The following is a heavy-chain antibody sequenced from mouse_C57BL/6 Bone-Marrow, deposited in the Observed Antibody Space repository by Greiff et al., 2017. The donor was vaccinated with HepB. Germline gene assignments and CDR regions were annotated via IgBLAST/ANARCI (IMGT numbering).Heavy chain of an antibody. V-gene: IGHV1-63*01. Sequence: QVTLKVSGAELVRPGTSVKMSCKASGYTFTNYWIGWAKQRPGHGLEWIGDIYPGGGYTNYNEKFKGKATLTADKSSSTAYMQFSSLTSEDSAIYYCARIFGSRYFDVWGTGTTVTVSS. CDR3: ARIFGSRYFDV. J-gene: IGHJ1*03. CDR2: IYPGGGYT. CDR1: GYTFTNYW. D-gene: IGHD1-1*01.